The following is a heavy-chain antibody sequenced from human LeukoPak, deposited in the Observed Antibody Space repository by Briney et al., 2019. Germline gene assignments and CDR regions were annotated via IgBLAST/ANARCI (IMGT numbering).Heavy chain of an antibody. D-gene: IGHD6-13*01. J-gene: IGHJ4*02. CDR2: IYHSEST. CDR3: ARRSIAAARGYFDY. V-gene: IGHV4-4*02. Sequence: PSETLSLTCAVSGGSISSSNWWGWVRHPPGEGLEWIGEIYHSESTNYNPSLKSRVTISVDKTKAQFSLKLSSVTAADAAVYYCARRSIAAARGYFDYWGQGTLVTVSS. CDR1: GGSISSSNW.